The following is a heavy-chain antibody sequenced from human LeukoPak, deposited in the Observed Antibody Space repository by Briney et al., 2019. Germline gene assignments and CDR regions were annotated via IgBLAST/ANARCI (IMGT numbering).Heavy chain of an antibody. V-gene: IGHV4-39*07. D-gene: IGHD6-13*01. J-gene: IGHJ4*02. CDR3: ARDRRGSSWYLKPKYYFDY. CDR2: IYYSGST. Sequence: SETLSLTCTVSGGSISSSSYYWGWIRQPPGKGLEWIGSIYYSGSTYYNPSLKSRVTISVDTSKNQFSLKLSSVTAADTAVYYCARDRRGSSWYLKPKYYFDYWGQGTLVTVSS. CDR1: GGSISSSSYY.